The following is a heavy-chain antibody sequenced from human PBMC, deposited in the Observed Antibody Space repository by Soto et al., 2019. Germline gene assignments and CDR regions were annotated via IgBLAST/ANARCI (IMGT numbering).Heavy chain of an antibody. D-gene: IGHD6-6*01. J-gene: IGHJ6*02. CDR1: XGTFSXXA. V-gene: IGHV1-69*13. CDR3: ARFPSIAATYYYYGMDV. CDR2: IIPIFGTA. Sequence: SVXXSCKASXGTFSXXAXXXVRQAPGQGLEWMGGIIPIFGTANYAQKFQGRVTITADESMSTAYMELSSLRSEDTAVYYCARFPSIAATYYYYGMDVWGQGTTVTVSS.